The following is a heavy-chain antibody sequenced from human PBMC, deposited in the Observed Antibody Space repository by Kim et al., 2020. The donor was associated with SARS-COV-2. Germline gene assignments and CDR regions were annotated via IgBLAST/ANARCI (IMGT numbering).Heavy chain of an antibody. CDR1: GGSISSSSYY. D-gene: IGHD3-3*01. CDR3: ARHAKSRFGWRSNYYMDV. Sequence: SETLSLTCTVSGGSISSSSYYWGWIRQPPGKGLEWIGSIYYSGSTYYNPSLKSRVTISVDTSKNQFSLKLSSVTAADTAVYYCARHAKSRFGWRSNYYMDVWGKGTTVTVSS. CDR2: IYYSGST. J-gene: IGHJ6*03. V-gene: IGHV4-39*01.